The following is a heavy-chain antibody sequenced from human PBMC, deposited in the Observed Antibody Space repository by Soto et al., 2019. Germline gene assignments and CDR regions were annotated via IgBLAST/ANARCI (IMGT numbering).Heavy chain of an antibody. CDR2: IIPIFGTA. Sequence: ASVKVSCKAPGYTFTSYAISWVRQAPGQGLEWMGGIIPIFGTANYAQKFQGRVTITADESTSTAYMELSSLRSEDTAVYYCARHYDFWSGYYPPSPDYYYYYGMDVWGQGTTVTVS. D-gene: IGHD3-3*01. V-gene: IGHV1-69*13. CDR3: ARHYDFWSGYYPPSPDYYYYYGMDV. J-gene: IGHJ6*02. CDR1: GYTFTSYA.